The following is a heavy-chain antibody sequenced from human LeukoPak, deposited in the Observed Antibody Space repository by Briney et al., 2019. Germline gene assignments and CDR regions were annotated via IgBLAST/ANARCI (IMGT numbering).Heavy chain of an antibody. D-gene: IGHD6-6*01. CDR2: INSYGTST. Sequence: PGGSLTLSCAASGFTFSSYWVHWVRQVARKGRAWVSRINSYGTSTSYADSGKGRFPLSRDNAKNTLCLQMNSLRAEDTAVYYCATSRSFAYWGRGTLVTVSS. V-gene: IGHV3-74*01. CDR3: ATSRSFAY. J-gene: IGHJ4*02. CDR1: GFTFSSYW.